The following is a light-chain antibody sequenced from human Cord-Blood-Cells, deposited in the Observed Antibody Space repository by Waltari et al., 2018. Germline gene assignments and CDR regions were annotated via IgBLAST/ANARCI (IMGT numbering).Light chain of an antibody. CDR2: KDS. J-gene: IGLJ3*02. CDR1: ASPKQL. Sequence: SYELTQPPSVSVSPGQTARITCPGDASPKQLSYWYQQKPGQAPVLVIYKDSERPSGIPERFSGSSSGTTVTLTISGVQAEDEADYYCQSADSSGTWVFGGGTKLTVL. V-gene: IGLV3-25*03. CDR3: QSADSSGTWV.